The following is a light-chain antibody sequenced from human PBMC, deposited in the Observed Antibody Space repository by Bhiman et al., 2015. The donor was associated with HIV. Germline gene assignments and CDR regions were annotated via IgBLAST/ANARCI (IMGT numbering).Light chain of an antibody. Sequence: QSALTQPASVSGSPGQSITISCTGSSRDVGGYNYVSWYQQHPGKAPKVMIYDVSNRPSGVSNRFSGSKSGNTASLTISGLQPEDEADYHCSSYTSGSTPHVFGTGTKVTVL. CDR1: SRDVGGYNY. V-gene: IGLV2-14*03. CDR3: SSYTSGSTPHV. CDR2: DVS. J-gene: IGLJ1*01.